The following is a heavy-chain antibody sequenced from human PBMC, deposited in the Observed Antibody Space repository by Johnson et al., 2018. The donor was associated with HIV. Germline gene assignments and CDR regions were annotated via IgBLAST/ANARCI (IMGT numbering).Heavy chain of an antibody. CDR3: ARDQSGYVL. CDR1: GFTFSNHW. J-gene: IGHJ3*01. V-gene: IGHV3-7*03. Sequence: VQLVESGGRLVEPGGSLGLFCVTSGFTFSNHWMTWVRQAPGRGLEWVANIKEDGSAKYYVDSVRGRFTISRDNAKNSLFLQMDSLRAEDTAVYYCARDQSGYVLWGPGTMVTVSS. D-gene: IGHD5-12*01. CDR2: IKEDGSAK.